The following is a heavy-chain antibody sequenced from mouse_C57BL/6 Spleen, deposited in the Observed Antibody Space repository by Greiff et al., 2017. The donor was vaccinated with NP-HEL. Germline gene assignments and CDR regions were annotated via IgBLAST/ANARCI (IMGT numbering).Heavy chain of an antibody. J-gene: IGHJ3*01. CDR1: GYTFTSYW. CDR2: IDPSDSYT. CDR3: ARSRGSTMVTTRDWFAY. V-gene: IGHV1-50*01. D-gene: IGHD2-2*01. Sequence: VQLQQPGAELVKPGASVKLSCKASGYTFTSYWMQWVKQRPGQGLEWIGEIDPSDSYTNYNQKFKGKATLTVDTSSSTAYMQLSSLTSEDSAVYYCARSRGSTMVTTRDWFAYWGQGTLVTVSA.